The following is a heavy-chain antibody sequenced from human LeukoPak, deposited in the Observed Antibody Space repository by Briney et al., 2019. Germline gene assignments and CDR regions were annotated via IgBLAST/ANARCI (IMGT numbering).Heavy chain of an antibody. V-gene: IGHV3-49*03. J-gene: IGHJ6*02. Sequence: GGSLRLSCRVSGFTSGDYAMSWFRQAPGKGLEWVGFIRSKAHGGTTEYAASVKGRFTISRDESKSIAYLQMNSLKTEDTAVYSFTRHREYYGSGTFLLPPGGMAFWAQGPTFPVSS. CDR3: TRHREYYGSGTFLLPPGGMAF. CDR1: GFTSGDYA. CDR2: IRSKAHGGTT. D-gene: IGHD3-10*01.